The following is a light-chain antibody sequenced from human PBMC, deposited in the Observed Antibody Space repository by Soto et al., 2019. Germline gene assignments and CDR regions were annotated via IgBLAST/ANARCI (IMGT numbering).Light chain of an antibody. J-gene: IGKJ4*01. V-gene: IGKV1-5*01. CDR3: QQLNSYPLT. CDR2: DAS. Sequence: DIQMTQSPSTLSASVGDRVTITCRASQSISSWLAWYHQKPGKAPKLLIYDASSLQSGVPSGFSGSGSGTEFTLTISSLQPEDFATYYCQQLNSYPLTFGGGTKVDIK. CDR1: QSISSW.